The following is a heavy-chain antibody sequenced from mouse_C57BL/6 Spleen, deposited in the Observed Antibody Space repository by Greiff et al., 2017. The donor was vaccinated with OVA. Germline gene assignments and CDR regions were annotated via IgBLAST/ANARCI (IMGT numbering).Heavy chain of an antibody. Sequence: EVHLVESGGGLVQPGGSLSLSCAASGFTFTDYYMSWVRQPPGKALEWLGFIRNKANGYTTEYSASVKGRFTISRDNSQSILYLQMNALRAEDSATYYCARSLYGSSYGYWGQGTTLTVSS. CDR2: IRNKANGYTT. D-gene: IGHD1-1*01. V-gene: IGHV7-3*01. CDR1: GFTFTDYY. CDR3: ARSLYGSSYGY. J-gene: IGHJ2*01.